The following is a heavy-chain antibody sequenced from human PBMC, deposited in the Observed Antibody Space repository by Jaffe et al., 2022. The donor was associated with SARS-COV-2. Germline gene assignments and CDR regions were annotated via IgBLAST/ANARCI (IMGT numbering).Heavy chain of an antibody. CDR3: ARGETDGGSPYYFDY. V-gene: IGHV4-30-4*01. Sequence: QVQLQESGPGLVKPSQTLSLTCTVSGGSISSGDYYWSWIRQPPGKGLEWIGYIYYSGSTYYNPSLKSRVTISVDTSKNQFSLKLSSVTAADTAVYYCARGETDGGSPYYFDYWGQGTLVTVSS. CDR2: IYYSGST. CDR1: GGSISSGDYY. J-gene: IGHJ4*02. D-gene: IGHD2-15*01.